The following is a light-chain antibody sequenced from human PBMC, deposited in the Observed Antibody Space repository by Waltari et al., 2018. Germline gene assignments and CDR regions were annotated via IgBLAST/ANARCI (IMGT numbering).Light chain of an antibody. CDR1: QSISNW. CDR2: NAS. Sequence: DIQMTQSPSSLSASVGDRVTITCRASQSISNWLAWYQQKPGKAPILLIYNASILKSGVPSRFSGCGSGTQFTLTISSLQPGDFATYYCQQYNTYSSFGQGTKLEIK. J-gene: IGKJ2*01. V-gene: IGKV1-5*03. CDR3: QQYNTYSS.